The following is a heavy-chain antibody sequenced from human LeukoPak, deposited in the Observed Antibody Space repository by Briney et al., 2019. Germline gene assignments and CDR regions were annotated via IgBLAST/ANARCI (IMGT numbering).Heavy chain of an antibody. CDR2: ISRSGDRT. J-gene: IGHJ4*02. Sequence: GGSLRLSCAVSGLSFSDYSMIWVRQTPEKGLEWVSEISRSGDRTYYPDSVKGRFTISRDNSKNTLYLQMTTLRVEDTAIYYCARGFNGASDYWGQGTLVTVSS. CDR1: GLSFSDYS. V-gene: IGHV3-23*01. D-gene: IGHD1-26*01. CDR3: ARGFNGASDY.